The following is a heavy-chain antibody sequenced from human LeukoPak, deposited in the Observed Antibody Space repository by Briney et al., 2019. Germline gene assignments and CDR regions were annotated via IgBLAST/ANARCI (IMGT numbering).Heavy chain of an antibody. V-gene: IGHV1-69*02. CDR1: GGTFTSYT. Sequence: SVKVSCKPSGGTFTSYTSSWVRQPPGQGFGWMGRIIPILGIANYAQNFQGRVTITADKSTSTAYMELSSLRSEDTTVYYCARGGEDIVVVPAASTGYYCFDPWGQGNLVTVSS. CDR2: IIPILGIA. J-gene: IGHJ5*02. D-gene: IGHD2-2*01. CDR3: ARGGEDIVVVPAASTGYYCFDP.